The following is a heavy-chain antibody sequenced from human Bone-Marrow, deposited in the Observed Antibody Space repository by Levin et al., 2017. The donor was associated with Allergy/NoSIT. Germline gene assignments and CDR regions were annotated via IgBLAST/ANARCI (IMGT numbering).Heavy chain of an antibody. CDR2: INAGNGGT. V-gene: IGHV1-3*01. D-gene: IGHD3-22*01. CDR1: GYTFTSYA. Sequence: ASVKVSCKASGYTFTSYAIQWVRQATGQRLEWMGWINAGNGGTKYSQRFQGRVTITRDTSANTAYMELTSLTSEDTAVYYCARDIVYSSSGFDYWCQGTLVTVSS. J-gene: IGHJ4*02. CDR3: ARDIVYSSSGFDY.